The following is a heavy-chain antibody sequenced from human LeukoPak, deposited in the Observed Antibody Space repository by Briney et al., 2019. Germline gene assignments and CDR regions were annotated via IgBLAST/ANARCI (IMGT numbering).Heavy chain of an antibody. CDR3: TRQNYYDSSGSY. D-gene: IGHD3-22*01. Sequence: PGGSLRLSCAASGFTFSGSAMHWVRQASGKGLEWVGRIRSKANSYATAYAASVKGRFTISRDDSKNTAYLQMNSLKIEDTAVYYCTRQNYYDSSGSYWGQGTLVTVSS. V-gene: IGHV3-73*01. J-gene: IGHJ4*02. CDR2: IRSKANSYAT. CDR1: GFTFSGSA.